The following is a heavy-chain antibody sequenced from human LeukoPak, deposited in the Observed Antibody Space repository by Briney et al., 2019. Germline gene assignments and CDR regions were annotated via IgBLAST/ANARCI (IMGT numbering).Heavy chain of an antibody. J-gene: IGHJ6*03. CDR3: AKMEGQRLYDYCMDV. CDR2: IYTSGST. V-gene: IGHV4-4*07. CDR1: GGSISSYY. Sequence: SETLSLTCTVSGGSISSYYWSWIRQPAGKGLEWIGRIYTSGSTNYNPSLKSRVTMSVDTSKNQFSLKLSSVTAADTAVYYCAKMEGQRLYDYCMDVWGRGTTVTVSS. D-gene: IGHD2-8*01.